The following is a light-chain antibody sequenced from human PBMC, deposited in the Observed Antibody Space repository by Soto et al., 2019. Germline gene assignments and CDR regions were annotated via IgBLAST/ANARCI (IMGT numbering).Light chain of an antibody. V-gene: IGKV1-5*01. CDR2: DAS. CDR3: LQYNGYYRT. CDR1: QTISGW. J-gene: IGKJ1*01. Sequence: DIPMTQSPSTLSASVGDTVTITCRASQTISGWLAWYQQRPGKAPNLLIFDASTLESGVPSRFSGSGSGTTVTLTISSLQSDEFATYYCLQYNGYYRTFGQGNKVEI.